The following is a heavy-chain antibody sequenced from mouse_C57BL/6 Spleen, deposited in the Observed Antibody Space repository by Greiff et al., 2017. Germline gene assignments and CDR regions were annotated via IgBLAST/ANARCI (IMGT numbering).Heavy chain of an antibody. D-gene: IGHD1-1*01. Sequence: VQGVESGPELVKPGASVKISCKASGYAFSSSWMNWVKQRPGKGLEWIGRIYPGDGETNYNGKFKGKATLTADKSSSTAYMQLSSLTSEDSAVYFCASPYYYGSTCFDYRGQGTTLTVSS. CDR3: ASPYYYGSTCFDY. V-gene: IGHV1-82*01. CDR1: GYAFSSSW. J-gene: IGHJ2*01. CDR2: IYPGDGET.